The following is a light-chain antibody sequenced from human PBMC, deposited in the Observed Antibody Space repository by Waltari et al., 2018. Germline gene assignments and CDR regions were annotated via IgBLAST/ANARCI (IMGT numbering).Light chain of an antibody. CDR1: QSVTTY. Sequence: EIVLTQSPATLSLPPGARATLSCRASQSVTTYLAWYQQKPGQAPRLLIYDASIRATGIPARFSGSGSGTDFTLTISSLEPEDFAIYYCQQRGNWPKITFGQGTRLEIK. J-gene: IGKJ5*01. V-gene: IGKV3-11*01. CDR3: QQRGNWPKIT. CDR2: DAS.